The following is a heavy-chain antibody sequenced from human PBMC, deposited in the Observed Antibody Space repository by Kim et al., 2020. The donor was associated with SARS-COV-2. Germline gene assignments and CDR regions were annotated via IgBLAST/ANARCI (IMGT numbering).Heavy chain of an antibody. J-gene: IGHJ4*02. D-gene: IGHD6-19*01. CDR3: ARGVPDSGWPFDY. CDR1: GFTFTNYD. V-gene: IGHV3-48*03. Sequence: GGSLRLSCAASGFTFTNYDMNWVRQAPGKGLEWVSYIGRSDGHMFHTDSVKGRFIISRDNAKNLVSLQMNSLRVDDTAVYYCARGVPDSGWPFDYWGQGTLVTVSS. CDR2: IGRSDGHM.